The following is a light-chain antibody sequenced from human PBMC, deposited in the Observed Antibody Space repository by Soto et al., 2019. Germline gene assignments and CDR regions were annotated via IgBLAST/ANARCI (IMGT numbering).Light chain of an antibody. CDR3: ISYTSSSTLV. Sequence: QSVLTQPASLSGSPGQSITISCTGTSSDVGGYNYVSWYQQNPGKAPKLLIYEVSNRPSGVSNRFSGSKSGNTASLTISGLQAEDEADYYCISYTSSSTLVFGGGTKLTVL. J-gene: IGLJ2*01. CDR1: SSDVGGYNY. V-gene: IGLV2-14*01. CDR2: EVS.